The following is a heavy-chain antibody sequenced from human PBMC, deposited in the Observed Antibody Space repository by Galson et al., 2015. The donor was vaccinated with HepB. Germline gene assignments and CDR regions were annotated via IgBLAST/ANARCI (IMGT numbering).Heavy chain of an antibody. CDR1: GYTFTSYA. D-gene: IGHD3-22*01. CDR3: ARVFVDSSGYYYSWFDP. J-gene: IGHJ5*02. CDR2: INAGNGNT. V-gene: IGHV1-3*01. Sequence: SVKVSCKASGYTFTSYAMHWVRQAPGRRLEWMGWINAGNGNTKYSQKFQGRVTITRDTSASTAYMELSSLRSEDTAVYYCARVFVDSSGYYYSWFDPWGQGTLVTVSS.